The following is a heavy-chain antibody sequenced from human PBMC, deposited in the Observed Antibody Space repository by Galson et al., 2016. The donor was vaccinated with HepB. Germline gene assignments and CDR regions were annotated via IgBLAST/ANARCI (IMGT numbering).Heavy chain of an antibody. V-gene: IGHV3-23*01. D-gene: IGHD5-18*01. J-gene: IGHJ4*02. CDR1: GFDFSYYA. CDR3: AKPLSQMWLSFDS. CDR2: VSITGQTT. Sequence: SLRLSCAAFGFDFSYYAMAWVRQAPGKGLQWVATVSITGQTTYYADSVKGRFTITRDTSKNAVYLPMHRLTAEGTAIYYCAKPLSQMWLSFDSWGQGALVTVPS.